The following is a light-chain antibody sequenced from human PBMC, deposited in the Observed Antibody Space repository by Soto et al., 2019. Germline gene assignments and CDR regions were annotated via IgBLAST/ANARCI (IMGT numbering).Light chain of an antibody. J-gene: IGKJ1*01. CDR2: AAS. V-gene: IGKV1-39*01. CDR3: QQSYSTLPT. Sequence: DIQMTQSPSSLSASVGDRVTITCRASQSISSYLNWYQQKPAKAPKLLIYAASSLQSGVPSRFSGSGSGTDFTLTISSLQPEDFATYYCQQSYSTLPTFGQGTKVEIK. CDR1: QSISSY.